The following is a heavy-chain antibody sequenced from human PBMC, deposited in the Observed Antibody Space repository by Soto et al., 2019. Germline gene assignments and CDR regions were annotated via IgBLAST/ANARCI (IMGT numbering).Heavy chain of an antibody. J-gene: IGHJ4*02. V-gene: IGHV4-59*08. D-gene: IGHD1-26*01. CDR3: ARTRVGASSPSDL. Sequence: PSETLSLTCAVSGGSISIYYWSWLRQPPGKGLEWIGYIYYSGETFYNPSLRSRISISSDKSKNQFTLRLSPVTATDTAVYYCARTRVGASSPSDLWGQGTRVTVSS. CDR1: GGSISIYY. CDR2: IYYSGET.